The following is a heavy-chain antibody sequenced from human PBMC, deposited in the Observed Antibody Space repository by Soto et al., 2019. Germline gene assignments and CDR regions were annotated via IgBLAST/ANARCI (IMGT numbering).Heavy chain of an antibody. Sequence: QVQLQQWGAGLLKPSETLSLTCAVYGGSFSGYYWNWSRQPPGKGLEWMGEINHSVSTDYNPSLKSRVTISVDTSKNQFSLKLSSVTAADTAVYYCARGWGSGVFDYWGQGTLVTVSS. CDR2: INHSVST. CDR1: GGSFSGYY. V-gene: IGHV4-34*01. D-gene: IGHD6-19*01. CDR3: ARGWGSGVFDY. J-gene: IGHJ4*02.